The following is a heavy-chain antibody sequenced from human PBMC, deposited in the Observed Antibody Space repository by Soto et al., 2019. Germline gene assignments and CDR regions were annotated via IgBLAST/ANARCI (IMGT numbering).Heavy chain of an antibody. CDR3: VTKPAGTIFGVVIKYYGMDV. V-gene: IGHV1-69*02. CDR1: GGTFSSYT. D-gene: IGHD3-3*01. CDR2: IIPILGIA. J-gene: IGHJ6*02. Sequence: ASVKVSCKASGGTFSSYTISWVRQAPGQGLEWMGRIIPILGIANYAQKFQGRVTITADKSTSTAYMELSSLRSEDTAVYYCVTKPAGTIFGVVIKYYGMDVWGQGTTVTVSS.